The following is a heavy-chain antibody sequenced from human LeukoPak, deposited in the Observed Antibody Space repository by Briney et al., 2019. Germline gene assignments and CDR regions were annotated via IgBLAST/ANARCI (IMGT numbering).Heavy chain of an antibody. V-gene: IGHV4-39*01. CDR1: GGSIRRSSYY. D-gene: IGHD2-2*01. CDR3: ARHSRYQLLADFDY. Sequence: SETLSLTCTLSGGSIVSGGSIRRSSYYWGWIRQPPGAGLEWIGSIYYSGTTYYNPSLKSRVTISVDTSKNHFSLKLSSATAADTAVYYCARHSRYQLLADFDYWGQGTLVTVSS. J-gene: IGHJ4*02. CDR2: IYYSGTT.